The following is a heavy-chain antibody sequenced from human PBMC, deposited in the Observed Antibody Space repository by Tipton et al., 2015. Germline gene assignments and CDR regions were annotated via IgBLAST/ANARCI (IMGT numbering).Heavy chain of an antibody. CDR3: ATLYVDYDY. Sequence: TLSLTCTVSGGSISSYYWSWIRQPPGKGLEWIGYIYYSGSTYYNPSLKSRVTISVDTSKNQFSLRLSSVTASDTAVYYCATLYVDYDYWGQGILVTVSS. J-gene: IGHJ4*02. CDR2: IYYSGST. V-gene: IGHV4-59*04. D-gene: IGHD3-9*01. CDR1: GGSISSYY.